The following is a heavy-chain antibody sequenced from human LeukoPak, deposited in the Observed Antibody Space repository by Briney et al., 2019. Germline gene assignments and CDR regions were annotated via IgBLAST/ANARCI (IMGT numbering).Heavy chain of an antibody. D-gene: IGHD6-19*01. J-gene: IGHJ4*02. Sequence: SETLSLTCSVSGGSIGNHYWAWIRRPPGKGLEWIGHIYNRGSTNYNPSLKSRVTISVDTSKNQFSLKLNSVTAADTAVYYCARAVADNPFDYWAQGSLVTVSS. CDR3: ARAVADNPFDY. CDR1: GGSIGNHY. CDR2: IYNRGST. V-gene: IGHV4-4*09.